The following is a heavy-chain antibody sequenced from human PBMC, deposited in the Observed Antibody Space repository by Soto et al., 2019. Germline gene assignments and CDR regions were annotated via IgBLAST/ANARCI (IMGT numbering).Heavy chain of an antibody. D-gene: IGHD3-22*01. J-gene: IGHJ6*02. V-gene: IGHV4-39*01. CDR1: GGSISSSSYY. CDR3: ARRLYYDSSGFEGGGMDV. Sequence: SETLSLTCTVSGGSISSSSYYWSWIRQPPGKGLEWNGSIYYSGSTYYNPSLKSQVTISVDTSKNQFSLKLSSVTAADTAVYYCARRLYYDSSGFEGGGMDVWGQGTTVTVSS. CDR2: IYYSGST.